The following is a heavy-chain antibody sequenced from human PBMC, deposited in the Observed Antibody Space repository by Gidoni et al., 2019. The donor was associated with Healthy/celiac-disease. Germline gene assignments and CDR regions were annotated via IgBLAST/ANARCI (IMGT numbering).Heavy chain of an antibody. CDR3: AKARVYAANWATGDAFDI. Sequence: EVQLVESGGGLVQPGRSLRLSCAASGFTFDDYAMHWVRQAPGKGLEWVSGISWNSGSIGYADSVKGRFTISRDNAKNSLYLQMNSLRAEDMALYYCAKARVYAANWATGDAFDIWGQGTMVTVSS. CDR2: ISWNSGSI. V-gene: IGHV3-9*03. D-gene: IGHD7-27*01. CDR1: GFTFDDYA. J-gene: IGHJ3*02.